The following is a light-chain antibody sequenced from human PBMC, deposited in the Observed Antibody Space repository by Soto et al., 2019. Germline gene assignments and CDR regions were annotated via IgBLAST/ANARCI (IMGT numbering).Light chain of an antibody. CDR2: DVS. Sequence: QSALTQPRSVSGSPGQSVTISCTGTSSDVGGYNYVSWYQQHPGKAPKLMIYDVSKRPSGVPDRFSGSKSGNTASLTISGLQAEDEDDYYCCSYAGSYTNGVFGGGTKLTVL. V-gene: IGLV2-11*01. J-gene: IGLJ3*02. CDR1: SSDVGGYNY. CDR3: CSYAGSYTNGV.